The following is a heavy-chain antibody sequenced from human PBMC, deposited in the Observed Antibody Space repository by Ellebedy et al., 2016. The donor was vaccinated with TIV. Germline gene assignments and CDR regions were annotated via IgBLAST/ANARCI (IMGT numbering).Heavy chain of an antibody. Sequence: GESLKISCSASGLTFSGYAMHWVRQAPGKGLEYVSGISNDGGTTYDADSVKGRFIISRDNSKNTLYLQMSSLRAEDTAVYYCVNGYFFDSWGQGTPVTVSS. CDR2: ISNDGGTT. CDR1: GLTFSGYA. CDR3: VNGYFFDS. D-gene: IGHD6-13*01. J-gene: IGHJ4*02. V-gene: IGHV3-64D*06.